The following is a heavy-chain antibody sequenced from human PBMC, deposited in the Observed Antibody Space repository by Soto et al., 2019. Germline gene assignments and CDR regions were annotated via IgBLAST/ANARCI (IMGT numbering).Heavy chain of an antibody. CDR3: ARGLPQVYGGDLDY. CDR2: IYYTVNT. J-gene: IGHJ4*02. V-gene: IGHV4-59*01. D-gene: IGHD4-17*01. CDR1: GGNLSNYY. Sequence: QVHLQESGPGLVKPSETLSLTCTVSGGNLSNYYWTWIRQPPGKGLEWIGSIYYTVNTNYNPSLDHRVTMSVDTSKKQFSLQLTSVTTADTAVYYCARGLPQVYGGDLDYWGQGTLVTVSS.